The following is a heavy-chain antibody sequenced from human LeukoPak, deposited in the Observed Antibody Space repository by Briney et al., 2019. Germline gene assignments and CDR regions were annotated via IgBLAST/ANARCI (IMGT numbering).Heavy chain of an antibody. CDR1: GFTFSSYA. CDR3: AKETVVPAARSTYYFDY. Sequence: PGGSLRLSCAASGFTFSSYAMSWVRQAPGKGLEWVSAISGGGGSTYYADSVKGRLTISRDNSKNILYVQMNSLRVEDTAIYYCAKETVVPAARSTYYFDYWGQGTLVTVSS. J-gene: IGHJ4*02. D-gene: IGHD2-2*01. CDR2: ISGGGGST. V-gene: IGHV3-23*01.